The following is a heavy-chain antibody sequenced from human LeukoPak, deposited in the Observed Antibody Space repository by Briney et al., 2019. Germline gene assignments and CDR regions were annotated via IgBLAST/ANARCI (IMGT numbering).Heavy chain of an antibody. J-gene: IGHJ4*02. Sequence: PSETLSLTCTVSGGSISTSIYYWGWIRQPPGKGLEWIGNIYYTGTTYYNPSLKSRVTISVDTSKNQFSLKLRPVTAADTAVYYCARISQELDYWGQGTLVTVSS. CDR3: ARISQELDY. V-gene: IGHV4-39*07. CDR2: IYYTGTT. CDR1: GGSISTSIYY.